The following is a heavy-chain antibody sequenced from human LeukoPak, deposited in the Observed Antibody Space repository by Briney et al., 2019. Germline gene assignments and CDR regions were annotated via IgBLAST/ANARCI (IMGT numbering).Heavy chain of an antibody. J-gene: IGHJ4*02. CDR2: IKQDGSEK. V-gene: IGHV3-7*03. CDR1: GFTFSSYW. D-gene: IGHD3-10*01. Sequence: GGSLRLSCAVSGFTFSSYWMSWVGQAPGKGLEWVANIKQDGSEKNYVDSVKGRFTISRDNAKNSLYLQLNSLRAEDTAVYYCARDSPMGIYWGQGILVTVSS. CDR3: ARDSPMGIY.